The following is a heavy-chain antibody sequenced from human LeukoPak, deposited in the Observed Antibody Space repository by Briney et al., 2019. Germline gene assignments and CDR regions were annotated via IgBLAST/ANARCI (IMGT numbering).Heavy chain of an antibody. CDR3: AREKGPWIQLWSTPFDY. J-gene: IGHJ4*02. D-gene: IGHD5-18*01. V-gene: IGHV1-46*03. CDR1: GYTFTSYY. CDR2: INPSGGST. Sequence: ASVKVSCKASGYTFTSYYMHWVRQAPGQGLEWMGIINPSGGSTSYAQKFQGRVTMTRDTSTSTVYMELSSLRSEDTAVYYCAREKGPWIQLWSTPFDYWGQGTLVTVSS.